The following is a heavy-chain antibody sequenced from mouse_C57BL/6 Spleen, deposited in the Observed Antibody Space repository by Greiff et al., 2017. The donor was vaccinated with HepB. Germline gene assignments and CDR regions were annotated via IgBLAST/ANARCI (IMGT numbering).Heavy chain of an antibody. J-gene: IGHJ2*01. CDR2: IYPGSGST. V-gene: IGHV1-55*01. CDR1: GYTFTSYW. Sequence: VQLQQPGAELVMPGASVKLSCKASGYTFTSYWMHWVKQRPGQGLEWIGDIYPGSGSTNYNEKFKSKATLTVDTSSSTAYMQLSSLTSEDSAVYYCARGGYYGSSYDYWGQGTTLTVSS. CDR3: ARGGYYGSSYDY. D-gene: IGHD1-1*01.